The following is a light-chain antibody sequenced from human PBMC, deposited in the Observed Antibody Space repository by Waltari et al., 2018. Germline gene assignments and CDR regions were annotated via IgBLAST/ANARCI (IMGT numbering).Light chain of an antibody. Sequence: DIQMTQSPSSLSASVGDRVTITCRASQGISSWLAWYQQKPGKAPNLLIYKASSLQSGVPSRFSGSGSGTDFTLIISSLQPEDFAIYFCQQYDSAPFTFGPGTKLDIK. V-gene: IGKV1-12*01. CDR2: KAS. J-gene: IGKJ3*01. CDR1: QGISSW. CDR3: QQYDSAPFT.